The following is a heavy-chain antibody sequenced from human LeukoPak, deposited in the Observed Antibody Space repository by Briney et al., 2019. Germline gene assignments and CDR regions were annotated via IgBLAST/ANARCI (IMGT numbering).Heavy chain of an antibody. D-gene: IGHD3-3*01. CDR3: AKVGDYDFWSVRYYFDY. CDR2: VNDNGAAT. V-gene: IGHV3-23*01. J-gene: IGHJ4*02. CDR1: GFTVSSNY. Sequence: PGGSLRLSCAASGFTVSSNYMSWVRQAPGKGLKWVATVNDNGAATYYADSVKGRFTISRDNSKNTLYLQMNSLRAEDTAVYYCAKVGDYDFWSVRYYFDYWGQGTLVTVSS.